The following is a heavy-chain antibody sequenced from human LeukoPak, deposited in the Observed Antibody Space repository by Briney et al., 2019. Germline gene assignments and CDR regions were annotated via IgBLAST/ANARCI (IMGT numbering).Heavy chain of an antibody. D-gene: IGHD2-15*01. CDR3: ARDRVRDCSGGSCYSEDAFDI. CDR2: IYYSGST. Sequence: SETLSLTCTVSGGSISSYYWSWIRQPPGKGLEWIGYIYYSGSTNYNPSLKSRVTISVDTSKNQFSLKLSSVTAADTAVYYCARDRVRDCSGGSCYSEDAFDIWGQGTMVTVSS. J-gene: IGHJ3*02. CDR1: GGSISSYY. V-gene: IGHV4-59*01.